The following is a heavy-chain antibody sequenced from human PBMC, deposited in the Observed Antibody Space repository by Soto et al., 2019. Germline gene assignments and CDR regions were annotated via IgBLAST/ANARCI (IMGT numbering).Heavy chain of an antibody. J-gene: IGHJ3*02. Sequence: PSETLSLTCTVSGGSISSGGYYWSWIRQHPGKGLEWIGYIYYSGSTYYNPSLKSRVTISVDTSKNQFSLKLSSVTAADTAVYYCARGPVHSSGWHPAQTDSDAFDIWGQGTMVTVSS. V-gene: IGHV4-31*03. CDR1: GGSISSGGYY. CDR2: IYYSGST. CDR3: ARGPVHSSGWHPAQTDSDAFDI. D-gene: IGHD6-19*01.